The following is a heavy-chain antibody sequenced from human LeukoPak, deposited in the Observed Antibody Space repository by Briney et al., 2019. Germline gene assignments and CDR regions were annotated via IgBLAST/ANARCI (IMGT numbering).Heavy chain of an antibody. CDR1: GFTFSSYW. V-gene: IGHV3-7*01. J-gene: IGHJ4*02. CDR3: ARDKIEGPTKLDC. D-gene: IGHD1-1*01. Sequence: GGSLRLSCAASGFTFSSYWTSWVRQAPGKGLEWVANIKQDESEKYYVDSVKGRFTISRDNAKNSLYLQMNSLRAEDTAVYYCARDKIEGPTKLDCWGQGILVTVSS. CDR2: IKQDESEK.